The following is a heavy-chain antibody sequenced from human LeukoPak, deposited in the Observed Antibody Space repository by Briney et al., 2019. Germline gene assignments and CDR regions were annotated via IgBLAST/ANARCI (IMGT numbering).Heavy chain of an antibody. J-gene: IGHJ4*02. CDR2: ISYDGSNK. CDR3: AKEGRDGFNYDY. CDR1: XFIFSSYV. Sequence: GGSLRLSCAASXFIFSSYVMHWVRQAPGKGLEWVAVISYDGSNKYYADSVKGRFTVSRDNSKNTLYLQMNSLRAEDTAVYYCAKEGRDGFNYDYWGQGTLVTVSS. V-gene: IGHV3-30*18. D-gene: IGHD5-24*01.